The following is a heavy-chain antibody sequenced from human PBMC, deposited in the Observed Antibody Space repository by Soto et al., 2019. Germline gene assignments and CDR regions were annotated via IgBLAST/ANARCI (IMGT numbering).Heavy chain of an antibody. D-gene: IGHD2-15*01. CDR3: AKERLGYCSGGSCYGDY. CDR2: ISGSGGST. CDR1: GFTFSSYA. J-gene: IGHJ4*02. Sequence: GGSLRLSSAASGFTFSSYAMSWVRQAPGKGLEWVSAISGSGGSTYYADSVKGRFTISRDNSKNTLYLQMNSLRAEDTAVYYCAKERLGYCSGGSCYGDYWGQGTLVTVSS. V-gene: IGHV3-23*01.